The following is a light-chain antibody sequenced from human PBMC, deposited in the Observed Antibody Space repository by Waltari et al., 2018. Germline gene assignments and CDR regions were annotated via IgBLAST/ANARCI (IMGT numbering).Light chain of an antibody. J-gene: IGLJ1*01. CDR2: EDS. Sequence: SYVLTQPPSVSVAPGQTARISCGGNNIESKSLHWYQQKPGQAPVLVVYEDSDRPSGIPERFSGSNSGNTATLTISRVEAGDEADYYCQVWDSNSDHLYVFGTGTEVTVL. CDR1: NIESKS. V-gene: IGLV3-21*02. CDR3: QVWDSNSDHLYV.